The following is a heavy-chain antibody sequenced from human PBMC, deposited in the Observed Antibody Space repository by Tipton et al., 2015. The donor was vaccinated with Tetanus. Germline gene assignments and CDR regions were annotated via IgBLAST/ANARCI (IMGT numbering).Heavy chain of an antibody. D-gene: IGHD2-15*01. CDR2: IYFPGNT. V-gene: IGHV4-59*01. CDR1: GDSISSYY. Sequence: TLSLTCTVSGDSISSYYWSWIRQPPGRGLEWIGHIYFPGNTQYSLSLKSRVTMSVATSKIQFSLKLSSVTAADTAVYYCARYGKGDCSGGDYYSDRVDVWGHGAMVTVSS. J-gene: IGHJ3*01. CDR3: ARYGKGDCSGGDYYSDRVDV.